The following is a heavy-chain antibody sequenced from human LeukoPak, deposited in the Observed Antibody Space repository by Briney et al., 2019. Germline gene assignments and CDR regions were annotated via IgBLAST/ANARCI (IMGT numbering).Heavy chain of an antibody. CDR2: IYYSGST. Sequence: SETLSLTCTVSGGSISRYYWSWIRQPPGKGLELIGYIYYSGSTNYNPSLKSRVTISVDTSKNQFSLKLRSVTAADTAVYYCARVENLLFDYWGQGTLVTVSS. D-gene: IGHD1-1*01. CDR3: ARVENLLFDY. CDR1: GGSISRYY. V-gene: IGHV4-59*01. J-gene: IGHJ4*02.